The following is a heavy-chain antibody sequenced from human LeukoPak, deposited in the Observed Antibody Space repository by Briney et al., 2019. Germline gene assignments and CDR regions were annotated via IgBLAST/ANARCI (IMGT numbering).Heavy chain of an antibody. CDR1: GFTFSSYA. D-gene: IGHD2-2*01. CDR2: ISGSGGST. Sequence: GGSLRLSCAASGFTFSSYAMSWVRQAPGKGLEWVSAISGSGGSTYYADSVKGRFTISRDNSKNTLYLQMNSLRAEDTAVYYCAKVFSVVVVPAAIHFDYWGQGTLATVSS. J-gene: IGHJ4*02. V-gene: IGHV3-23*01. CDR3: AKVFSVVVVPAAIHFDY.